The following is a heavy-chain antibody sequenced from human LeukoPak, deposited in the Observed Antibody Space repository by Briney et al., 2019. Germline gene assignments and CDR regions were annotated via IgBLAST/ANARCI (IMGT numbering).Heavy chain of an antibody. J-gene: IGHJ4*02. V-gene: IGHV3-11*04. CDR1: GFTFSDYY. CDR3: ARDGGYSYSTAYWFDY. CDR2: ISSSGSTI. D-gene: IGHD5-18*01. Sequence: GGSLRLSCAASGFTFSDYYMSWIRPAPGKGLEWVSYISSSGSTIYYEDSVKGRLTISRDNAKNSLYLQMNSLRAEDTAVYYCARDGGYSYSTAYWFDYWGQGTLVTVSS.